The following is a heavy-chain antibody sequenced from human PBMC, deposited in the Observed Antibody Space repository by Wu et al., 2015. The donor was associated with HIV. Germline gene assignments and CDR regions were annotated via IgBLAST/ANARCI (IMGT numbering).Heavy chain of an antibody. CDR1: GYTFTGHY. J-gene: IGHJ3*02. Sequence: QVQLVQSGAEVKKPGVSVWVSCKASGYTFTGHYIHWMRRAPGQGLEWMGWINPNTGVTNYEQQFQGRVTMTSDTSISTAYMELSSLRSDDTAVYYCSRVFVVVPAGFSGEITAFDIWGQGTMVAVSS. CDR2: INPNTGVT. CDR3: SRVFVVVPAGFSGEITAFDI. V-gene: IGHV1-2*02. D-gene: IGHD2-2*01.